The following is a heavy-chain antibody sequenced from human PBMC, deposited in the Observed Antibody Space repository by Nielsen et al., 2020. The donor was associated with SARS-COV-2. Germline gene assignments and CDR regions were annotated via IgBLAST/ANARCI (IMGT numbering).Heavy chain of an antibody. CDR1: GYTFTSYA. D-gene: IGHD6-13*01. J-gene: IGHJ4*02. CDR3: ATERSIAAAGTLDY. CDR2: INAGNGNT. Sequence: ASVKVSCKASGYTFTSYAMHWVRQAPGQRLEWMGWINAGNGNTKYSQKFQGRVTITRDTSASTAYMELSSLSSEDTAVYYCATERSIAAAGTLDYWGQGTLVTVSS. V-gene: IGHV1-3*01.